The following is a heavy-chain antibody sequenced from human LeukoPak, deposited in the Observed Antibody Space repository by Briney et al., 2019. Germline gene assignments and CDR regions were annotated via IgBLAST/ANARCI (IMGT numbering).Heavy chain of an antibody. Sequence: SETLSLTCTVSGGSISSYCWSWIRQPPGKGLEWIGYIFYSGSTNYNPSLKSRVTISVDTSKNQFSLKLSSVTAADTAVYYCATLSSGYTDAIDYWGQGTLVTVSS. CDR3: ATLSSGYTDAIDY. CDR2: IFYSGST. CDR1: GGSISSYC. J-gene: IGHJ4*02. V-gene: IGHV4-59*08. D-gene: IGHD3-22*01.